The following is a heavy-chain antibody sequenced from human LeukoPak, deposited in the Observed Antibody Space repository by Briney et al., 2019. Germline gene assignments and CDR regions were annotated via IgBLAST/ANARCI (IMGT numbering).Heavy chain of an antibody. CDR3: AREYEYSSSELGY. Sequence: PSETLSLTCTVSGGSISSYYWSWIRQPPGKGLEWIGYIYYSGSTNYNPSLKSRVTISVDTSKNQFSLKLSSVTAADTAVYYCAREYEYSSSELGYWGQGTLVTVSS. V-gene: IGHV4-59*01. J-gene: IGHJ4*02. CDR1: GGSISSYY. D-gene: IGHD6-6*01. CDR2: IYYSGST.